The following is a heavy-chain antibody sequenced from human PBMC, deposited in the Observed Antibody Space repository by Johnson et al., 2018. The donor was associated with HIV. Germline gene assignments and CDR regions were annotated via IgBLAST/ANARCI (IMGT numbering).Heavy chain of an antibody. J-gene: IGHJ3*02. CDR1: GFTFSNYG. CDR3: ATERMVVTANAFDI. Sequence: QVQLVESGGGVVQPGGSLRLSCAASGFTFSNYGMHWVRQAPGKGLEWVTFIRYDGNDQYYADSVKGRFTISRDNSKNTLYLQMNSLRGEDTAVYYCATERMVVTANAFDIWGQGTMVTVSS. D-gene: IGHD5-18*01. CDR2: IRYDGNDQ. V-gene: IGHV3-30*02.